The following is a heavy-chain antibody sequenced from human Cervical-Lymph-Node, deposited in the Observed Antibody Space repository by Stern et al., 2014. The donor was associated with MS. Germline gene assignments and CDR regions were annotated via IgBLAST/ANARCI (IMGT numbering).Heavy chain of an antibody. CDR2: IYHSGST. D-gene: IGHD3-16*01. CDR3: ATIGGGDY. J-gene: IGHJ4*02. CDR1: GASISSSDW. V-gene: IGHV4-4*02. Sequence: QVQLQESGPGLVKPSGTLSLTCAVSGASISSSDWRSWVRQPPGKGLEWIGEIYHSGSTTYNPSLKSRVTISLAKSNRQFSRKLSSVTAADTAVYYCATIGGGDYWGQGILVTVSS.